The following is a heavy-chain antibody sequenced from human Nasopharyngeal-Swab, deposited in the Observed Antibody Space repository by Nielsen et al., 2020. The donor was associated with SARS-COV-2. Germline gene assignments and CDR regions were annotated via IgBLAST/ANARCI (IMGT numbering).Heavy chain of an antibody. CDR1: GGSFSGYY. V-gene: IGHV4-34*01. D-gene: IGHD5-18*01. CDR3: ARRGQLWSPDGLGY. J-gene: IGHJ4*02. Sequence: SETLSLTCAVYGGSFSGYYWSWIRQPPGKGLEWIGEINHSGSTNYNPSLKSRVTISVDTSKNQFSLKPSSVTAADTAVYYCARRGQLWSPDGLGYWGQGTLVTVSS. CDR2: INHSGST.